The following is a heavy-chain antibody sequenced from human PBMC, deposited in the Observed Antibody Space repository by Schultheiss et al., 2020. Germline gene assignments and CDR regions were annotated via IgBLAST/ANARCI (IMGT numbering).Heavy chain of an antibody. V-gene: IGHV3-30*18. CDR1: GFTFSSYG. D-gene: IGHD1-26*01. CDR3: AKDLFGATTDYYYGMDV. Sequence: GGSLRLSCAASGFTFSSYGMHWVRQAPGKGLEWVAVISYDGSNKYYADSVKGRFTISRDNSKNTLYLQMNSLRAEDTAVYYCAKDLFGATTDYYYGMDVWGQGTTVTVSS. J-gene: IGHJ6*02. CDR2: ISYDGSNK.